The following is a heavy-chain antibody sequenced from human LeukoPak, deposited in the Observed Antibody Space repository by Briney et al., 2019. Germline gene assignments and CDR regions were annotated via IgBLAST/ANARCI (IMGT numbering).Heavy chain of an antibody. CDR1: GGSFSGYY. J-gene: IGHJ6*03. CDR2: INHSGST. CDR3: ARGLYDFWSGPPPYYYYMDV. Sequence: SETLSLTCAVYGGSFSGYYWSWIRQPPGKGLEWIGEINHSGSTNYNPSLKCRVTISVDTSKNQFSLKLSSVTAADTAVYYCARGLYDFWSGPPPYYYYMDVWGKGTTVTVSS. V-gene: IGHV4-34*01. D-gene: IGHD3-3*01.